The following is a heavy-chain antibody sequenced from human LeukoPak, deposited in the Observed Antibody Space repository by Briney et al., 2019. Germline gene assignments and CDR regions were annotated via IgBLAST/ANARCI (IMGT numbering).Heavy chain of an antibody. Sequence: GGSLRLSCAASGFTFNNYNMNWVRQAPGKGLEWVSSISSISSSYIYYADSVKGRFTISRDNAKNSLYLQMNSLRAEDTAVYYCASPYYYDSSGYYSPDAFDIWGQGTMVTVSS. D-gene: IGHD3-22*01. CDR1: GFTFNNYN. CDR3: ASPYYYDSSGYYSPDAFDI. CDR2: ISSISSSYI. V-gene: IGHV3-21*01. J-gene: IGHJ3*02.